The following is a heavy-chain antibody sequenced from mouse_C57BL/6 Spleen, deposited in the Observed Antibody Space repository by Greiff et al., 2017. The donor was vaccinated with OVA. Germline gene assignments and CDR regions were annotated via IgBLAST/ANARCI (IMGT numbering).Heavy chain of an antibody. CDR3: ARGGDYYGSSYWYFDV. J-gene: IGHJ1*03. V-gene: IGHV1-80*01. CDR2: IYPGDGDT. CDR1: GYAFSSYW. D-gene: IGHD1-1*01. Sequence: VQLQESGAELVKPGASVKISCKASGYAFSSYWMNWVKQRPGKGLEWIGQIYPGDGDTNYNGKFKGKATLTADKSSSTAYMQLSRRTSEDSAVYFCARGGDYYGSSYWYFDVWGTGTTVTVSS.